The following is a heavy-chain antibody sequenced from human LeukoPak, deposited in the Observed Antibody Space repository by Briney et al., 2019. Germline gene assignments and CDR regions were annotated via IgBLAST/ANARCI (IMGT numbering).Heavy chain of an antibody. J-gene: IGHJ4*02. V-gene: IGHV3-48*03. Sequence: GGSLRLSCAASGFTFSSYEMNWVRQAPGKGLEWVSYISSSGNTIYYADSVKGRFTISRDNAKNSLYLQMNSLRAEDTAVYYCARDRSDILTGYLDYWGQGTLVTVSS. CDR2: ISSSGNTI. CDR1: GFTFSSYE. D-gene: IGHD3-9*01. CDR3: ARDRSDILTGYLDY.